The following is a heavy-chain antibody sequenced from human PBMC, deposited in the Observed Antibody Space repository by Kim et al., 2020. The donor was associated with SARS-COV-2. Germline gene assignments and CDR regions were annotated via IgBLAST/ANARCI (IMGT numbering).Heavy chain of an antibody. D-gene: IGHD3-3*01. V-gene: IGHV4-39*01. CDR1: GGSISSSSYY. J-gene: IGHJ5*02. CDR3: GAILGAAEFDP. Sequence: SETLSLTCTVSGGSISSSSYYWGWIRQPPGKGLEWIGSIYDSGSTYYNPSLKSRVTISVDTSKNQFSLKLSSVTAADTAVYYCGAILGAAEFDPWGQGTLVTVSS. CDR2: IYDSGST.